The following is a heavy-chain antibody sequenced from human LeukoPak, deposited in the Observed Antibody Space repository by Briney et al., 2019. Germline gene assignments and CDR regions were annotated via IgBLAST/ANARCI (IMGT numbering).Heavy chain of an antibody. V-gene: IGHV3-48*03. CDR1: GFTFSSYE. D-gene: IGHD3-10*01. CDR2: ISSSGSTI. J-gene: IGHJ6*04. Sequence: GGSLRLSCAASGFTFSSYEMNWVRQAPGKGLEWVSYISSSGSTIYYADSVKGRFTIPRDNAKNSLYLQMNSLRAEDTAVYYCARGARITMVRGVMGGYYGMDVWGKGTTVTVSS. CDR3: ARGARITMVRGVMGGYYGMDV.